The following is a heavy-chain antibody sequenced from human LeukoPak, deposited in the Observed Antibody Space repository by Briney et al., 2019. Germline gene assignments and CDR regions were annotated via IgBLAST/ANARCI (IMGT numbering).Heavy chain of an antibody. D-gene: IGHD5-24*01. Sequence: SDTLSLTCTVSGGSISSSSYYWGWIRQPPGKGLEWIGSIYYSGSTYYNPSLKSRVTISVDTSKNQFSLKLSSVTAADTAVYYCARTGDGYNYYNYYYMDVWGKGTTVTVTS. CDR3: ARTGDGYNYYNYYYMDV. V-gene: IGHV4-39*07. CDR1: GGSISSSSYY. J-gene: IGHJ6*03. CDR2: IYYSGST.